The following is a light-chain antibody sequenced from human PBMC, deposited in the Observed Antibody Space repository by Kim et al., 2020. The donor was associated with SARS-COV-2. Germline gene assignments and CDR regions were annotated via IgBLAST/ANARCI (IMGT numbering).Light chain of an antibody. J-gene: IGLJ1*01. CDR3: NSRDSTGKRWV. Sequence: SSELTQDPAVSVALGQTVKITCQGDSLRSYYASWYQQKPGQAPILVTYGRNNRPSGIPDRFSGSSSVNTASLTITGAQAEDEADYYCNSRDSTGKRWVFG. CDR1: SLRSYY. CDR2: GRN. V-gene: IGLV3-19*01.